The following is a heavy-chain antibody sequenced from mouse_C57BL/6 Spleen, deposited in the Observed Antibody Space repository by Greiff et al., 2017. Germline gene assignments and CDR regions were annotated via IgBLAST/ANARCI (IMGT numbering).Heavy chain of an antibody. Sequence: QVQLQQPGAELVKPGASVKLSCKASGYTFTSYWMHWVKQRPGQGLEWIGMIHPNSGSTNYNEKFKSKATLTVDKSSSTAYMQLSSLTSEDSAVYYCARGTYSNYGGAYWGQGTLVTVSA. CDR2: IHPNSGST. CDR1: GYTFTSYW. D-gene: IGHD2-5*01. V-gene: IGHV1-64*01. CDR3: ARGTYSNYGGAY. J-gene: IGHJ3*01.